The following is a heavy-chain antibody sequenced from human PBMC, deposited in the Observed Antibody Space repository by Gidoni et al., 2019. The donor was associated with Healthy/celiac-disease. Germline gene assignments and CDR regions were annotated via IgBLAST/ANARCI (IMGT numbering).Heavy chain of an antibody. CDR2: IKSKTDGGTT. D-gene: IGHD6-19*01. V-gene: IGHV3-15*01. J-gene: IGHJ6*02. CDR1: GFTFSTAW. Sequence: VQLVESGGGLVKPGGSLRLPFAASGFTFSTAWLIWFRQAPGKGLEWVGRIKSKTDGGTTDYAAHVKVRFTISRDDSKNTMSLQMTSLKTEDTAVYYGTAYLNSVAGDLDYYYYGMDVWVQGTTVTVSS. CDR3: TAYLNSVAGDLDYYYYGMDV.